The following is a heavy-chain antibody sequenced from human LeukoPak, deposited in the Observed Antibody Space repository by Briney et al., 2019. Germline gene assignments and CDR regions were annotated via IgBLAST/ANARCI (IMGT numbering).Heavy chain of an antibody. Sequence: GGSLSLSCAASGFTFRDYGMNWARQAPGGGLVCCTYLIPTGSSKYDDASVKGRITISRDNVKYLLYLQRYRLRAEDTAVYYCARVQQGIAVSLDYWGQGTLATVSS. D-gene: IGHD6-19*01. CDR3: ARVQQGIAVSLDY. CDR1: GFTFRDYG. J-gene: IGHJ4*02. CDR2: LIPTGSSK. V-gene: IGHV3-48*04.